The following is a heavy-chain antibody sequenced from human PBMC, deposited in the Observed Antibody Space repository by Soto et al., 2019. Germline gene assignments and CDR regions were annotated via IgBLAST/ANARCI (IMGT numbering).Heavy chain of an antibody. CDR2: INHSGST. Sequence: SETLSLTCTVSGGSISSGGYYWSWIRQHPGKGLEWIGEINHSGSTNYNPSLKSRVTISVDTSKNQFSLKLSSVTAADTAVYYCARIRVATLSQRPNYYYYYGMDVWGQGTTVTVSS. V-gene: IGHV4-39*07. J-gene: IGHJ6*02. D-gene: IGHD5-12*01. CDR3: ARIRVATLSQRPNYYYYYGMDV. CDR1: GGSISSGGYY.